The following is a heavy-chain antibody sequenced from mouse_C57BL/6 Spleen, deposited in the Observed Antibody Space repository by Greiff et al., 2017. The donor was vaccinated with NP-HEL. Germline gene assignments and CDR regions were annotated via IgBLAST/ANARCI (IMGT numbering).Heavy chain of an antibody. CDR3: ARDGDDEAWFAY. CDR1: GFTFSSYA. D-gene: IGHD2-12*01. CDR2: ISDGGSYT. Sequence: EVQGVESGGGLVKPGGSLKLSCAASGFTFSSYAMSWVRQTPEKRLEWVATISDGGSYTYYPDNVKGRFTISRDNAKNNLYLQMSHLKSEDTAMYYCARDGDDEAWFAYWGQGTLVTVSA. J-gene: IGHJ3*01. V-gene: IGHV5-4*01.